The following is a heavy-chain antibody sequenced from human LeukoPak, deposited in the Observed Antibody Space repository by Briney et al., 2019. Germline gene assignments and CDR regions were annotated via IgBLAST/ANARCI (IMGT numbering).Heavy chain of an antibody. V-gene: IGHV3-7*01. CDR2: INQGGSVK. J-gene: IGHJ4*02. Sequence: PGGSLRLSCAASGFTFRSYWMSWVRQAPGKGLEWVANINQGGSVKYYVDSVKGRFTISRDDAENLLFLQMNSLRLEDTAVYYCARDEVTYWGQGTLVTVSS. CDR3: ARDEVTY. CDR1: GFTFRSYW.